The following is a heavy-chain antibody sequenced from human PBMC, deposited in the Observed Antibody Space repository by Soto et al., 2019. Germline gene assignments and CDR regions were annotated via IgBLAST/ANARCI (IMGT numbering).Heavy chain of an antibody. CDR3: SRLRSNWNAVFDY. Sequence: PGEPLKISCKGSGYSFTSYWIGWVRQMPGKGLEWMGIIYPGDSDTRYSPSFQGQVTISADMSISTAYLQWSSLKASDTAMYYWSRLRSNWNAVFDYWGQGILVTVYS. CDR1: GYSFTSYW. CDR2: IYPGDSDT. D-gene: IGHD1-1*01. V-gene: IGHV5-51*01. J-gene: IGHJ4*02.